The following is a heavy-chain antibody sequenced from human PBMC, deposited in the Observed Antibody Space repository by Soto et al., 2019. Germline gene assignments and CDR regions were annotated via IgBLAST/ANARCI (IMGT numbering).Heavy chain of an antibody. V-gene: IGHV4-31*03. CDR1: GGSISNGCYY. J-gene: IGHJ4*02. CDR3: AIAPLYPDY. D-gene: IGHD2-2*02. Sequence: QVQLQESGPGLVKPSQTLSLTCTVSGGSISNGCYYWSWIRQHSGKGLEWIGYIYYSGSTYYNPSLKSRVTSSVATSKNQFSLKLTSVTAADTAVYYCAIAPLYPDYWGQGTLVTVSS. CDR2: IYYSGST.